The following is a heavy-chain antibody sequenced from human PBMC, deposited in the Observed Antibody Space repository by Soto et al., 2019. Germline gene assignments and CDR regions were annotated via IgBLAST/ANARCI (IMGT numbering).Heavy chain of an antibody. CDR3: AGVVVTTGRRGMDV. Sequence: QVQLVQSGAEVKKPGSSVKVSCKASGGTFNSYTISWVRQAPGQGLEWMGRIIPILGISNYAQKFQGRVTITADKSTNTAYMELSSLRSEDTAVYFCAGVVVTTGRRGMDVWGQGTTVTVFS. J-gene: IGHJ6*02. D-gene: IGHD2-21*02. V-gene: IGHV1-69*02. CDR1: GGTFNSYT. CDR2: IIPILGIS.